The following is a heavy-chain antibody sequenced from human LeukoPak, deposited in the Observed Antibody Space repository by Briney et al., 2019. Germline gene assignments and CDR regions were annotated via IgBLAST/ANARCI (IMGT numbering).Heavy chain of an antibody. V-gene: IGHV3-48*03. CDR1: GFTFSSYE. J-gene: IGHJ4*02. CDR3: ASTGSSSWYFDY. CDR2: IRSSGSTI. D-gene: IGHD6-13*01. Sequence: GGSLRLSCAASGFTFSSYEMNWVRQAPGKGLEWVSYIRSSGSTIYYADSVRGRFTISRDNAKNSLYLQMNSLRAEDTAVYYCASTGSSSWYFDYWGQGTLVTVSS.